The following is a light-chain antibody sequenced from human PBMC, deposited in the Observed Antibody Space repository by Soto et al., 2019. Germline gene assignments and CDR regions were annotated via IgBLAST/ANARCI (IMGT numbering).Light chain of an antibody. CDR1: QSVSSSY. V-gene: IGKV3-20*01. CDR2: GAS. CDR3: QPYGSSPT. J-gene: IGKJ4*01. Sequence: EIVLTQSPGTLSLSPGERATLSCRASQSVSSSYLAWDQQKPGQAPRLLIYGASSRATGIPDRFSGSGSGTDFTLTISRLEPDDFAVYYCQPYGSSPTFGGGTKVEIK.